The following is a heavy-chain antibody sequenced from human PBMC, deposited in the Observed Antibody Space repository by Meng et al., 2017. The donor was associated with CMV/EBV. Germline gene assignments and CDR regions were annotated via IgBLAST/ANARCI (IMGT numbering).Heavy chain of an antibody. D-gene: IGHD1-26*01. CDR2: IIPILGIA. CDR3: ARGFREWELYTGVGGMDV. V-gene: IGHV1-69*02. Sequence: SVKVSCKASGGTFSSYTISWVRQAPGQGLEWMGRIIPILGIANCAQKFQGRVTITADKSTSTAYMELSSLRSEDTAVYYCARGFREWELYTGVGGMDVWGQGTTVTVSS. J-gene: IGHJ6*02. CDR1: GGTFSSYT.